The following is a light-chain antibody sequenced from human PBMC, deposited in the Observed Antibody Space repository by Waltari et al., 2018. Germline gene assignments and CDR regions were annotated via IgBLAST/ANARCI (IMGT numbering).Light chain of an antibody. Sequence: EIVLPQSQGTLSLSPGERATPSCRASQTDRATYCAWYQQKPGQAPTLVIHDTSIRATGIPDRFSVSRSETDFSHTISSLDPEDFAVYYCQQYDISPRTFCGGTSVETK. CDR3: QQYDISPRT. CDR2: DTS. V-gene: IGKV3-20*01. CDR1: QTDRATY. J-gene: IGKJ4*01.